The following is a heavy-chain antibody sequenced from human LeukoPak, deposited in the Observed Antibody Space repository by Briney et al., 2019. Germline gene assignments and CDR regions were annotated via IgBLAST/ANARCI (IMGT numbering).Heavy chain of an antibody. Sequence: SETLSLTCTVSGGSISSGSYYWSWIRQPAGKGLEWIGRIYTSGSTNYNPSLKSRVTISVDTSKNQFSLKLRSVTAADTAVYYCARGDEEVSFDYWGQGTLVTVSS. CDR3: ARGDEEVSFDY. CDR2: IYTSGST. V-gene: IGHV4-61*02. J-gene: IGHJ4*02. CDR1: GGSISSGSYY.